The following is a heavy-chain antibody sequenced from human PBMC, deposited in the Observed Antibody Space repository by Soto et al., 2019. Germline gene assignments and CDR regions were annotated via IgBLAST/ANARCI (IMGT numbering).Heavy chain of an antibody. D-gene: IGHD6-13*01. Sequence: ASVKVSCKASGYTFTSYAMHWVRQAPGQRLEWMGWINAGNGNTKYSQKFQGRVTITRDTSASTAYMELSSLRSEDTAVYYCARESRAAAAGNYYYGMDVWGQGTTVTVSS. CDR2: INAGNGNT. V-gene: IGHV1-3*01. CDR1: GYTFTSYA. CDR3: ARESRAAAAGNYYYGMDV. J-gene: IGHJ6*02.